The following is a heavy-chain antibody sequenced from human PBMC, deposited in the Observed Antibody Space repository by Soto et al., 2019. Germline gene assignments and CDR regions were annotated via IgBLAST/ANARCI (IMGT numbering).Heavy chain of an antibody. J-gene: IGHJ3*02. V-gene: IGHV4-31*03. CDR2: IYYSGST. CDR1: GGSISSGGYY. Sequence: SETLSLTCTVSGGSISSGGYYWSWIRQHPGKGLEWIGYIYYSGSTYYNPSLKSRVTISVDTSKNQFSLKLSSVTAADTAVYYCARQGAHDIVVVPAAPDSAFDIWGQGTMVTVSS. D-gene: IGHD2-2*01. CDR3: ARQGAHDIVVVPAAPDSAFDI.